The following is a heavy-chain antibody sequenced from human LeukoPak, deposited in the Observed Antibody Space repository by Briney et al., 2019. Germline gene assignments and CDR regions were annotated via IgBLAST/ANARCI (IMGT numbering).Heavy chain of an antibody. Sequence: GGSLRLSCAASGFTFSTYYMNWVRQAPGKGLEWVSSISSSSTYIYYADSVKGRFTISRDNAKNSLYLQMNSLRAEDTAVYYCARVHYDILTGYEGDAFDIWGQGTMVTVSS. D-gene: IGHD3-9*01. CDR1: GFTFSTYY. J-gene: IGHJ3*02. V-gene: IGHV3-21*01. CDR3: ARVHYDILTGYEGDAFDI. CDR2: ISSSSTYI.